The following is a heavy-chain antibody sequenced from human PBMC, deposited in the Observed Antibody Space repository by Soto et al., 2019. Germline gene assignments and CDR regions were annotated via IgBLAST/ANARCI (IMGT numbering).Heavy chain of an antibody. CDR2: ISTTGGNT. CDR1: GFTFYSSA. CDR3: AKPSGGSYPESRVFDS. V-gene: IGHV3-23*01. D-gene: IGHD1-26*01. Sequence: PGGSLRLSCAASGFTFYSSAMSWVRQAPGKGLEWVSAISTTGGNTLYADSVKGRLTISRDNSKNTLYLQMNSLRAEDTAIYYCAKPSGGSYPESRVFDSWGQGTRVTVSS. J-gene: IGHJ4*02.